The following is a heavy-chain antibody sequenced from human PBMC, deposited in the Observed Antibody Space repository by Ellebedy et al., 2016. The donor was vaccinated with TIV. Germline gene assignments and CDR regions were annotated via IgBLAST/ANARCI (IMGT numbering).Heavy chain of an antibody. V-gene: IGHV3-7*01. Sequence: GGSLRLSXEASGFILSSYWMSWVRRVPGRGLEWVANINRQDGSETYYVDSVKGRFTISRDNAKNTLYLQMSSLTAEDTAVYYCSRFDIGYCRSTTTGCFDYWGQGTLVTVSS. CDR2: INRQDGSET. CDR3: SRFDIGYCRSTTTGCFDY. CDR1: GFILSSYW. J-gene: IGHJ4*02. D-gene: IGHD2-2*01.